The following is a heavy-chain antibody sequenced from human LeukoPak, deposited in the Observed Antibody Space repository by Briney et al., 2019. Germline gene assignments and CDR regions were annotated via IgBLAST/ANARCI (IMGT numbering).Heavy chain of an antibody. D-gene: IGHD3-10*01. V-gene: IGHV3-53*01. CDR3: ARGSPVASGRYSIYSS. Sequence: GGSLRLSCAASGFTVRNYCMSWVRQAPGKGLEWVAVIYGDGSTYYADSVKGRFTISGDNLKNTLSLQMDSLRAADTAMYYCARGSPVASGRYSIYSSWGQGTLVTVSP. CDR2: IYGDGST. J-gene: IGHJ5*02. CDR1: GFTVRNYC.